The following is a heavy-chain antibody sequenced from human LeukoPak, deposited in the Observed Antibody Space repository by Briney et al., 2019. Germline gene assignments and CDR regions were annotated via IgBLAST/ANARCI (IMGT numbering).Heavy chain of an antibody. V-gene: IGHV3-33*01. J-gene: IGHJ4*02. CDR1: GFTFSSYG. CDR3: ARDRGSYYYDSSAFDY. Sequence: GGSLRLSCAASGFTFSSYGMHWVRQAPGKGLGWVAVIWYDGSNKYYADSVKGRFTISRDNSKNTLYLQMNSLRAEDTAVYYCARDRGSYYYDSSAFDYWGQGTLVTVSS. D-gene: IGHD3-22*01. CDR2: IWYDGSNK.